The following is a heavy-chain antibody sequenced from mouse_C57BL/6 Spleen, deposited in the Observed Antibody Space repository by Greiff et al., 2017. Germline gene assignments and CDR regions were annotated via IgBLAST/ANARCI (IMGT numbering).Heavy chain of an antibody. J-gene: IGHJ2*01. CDR3: ARGGNDYDDYFDY. D-gene: IGHD2-4*01. V-gene: IGHV3-6*01. CDR1: GYSITSGYY. Sequence: ESGPGLVKPSQSLSLTCSVTGYSITSGYYWNWIRQFPGNKLEWMGYISYDGSNNYNPSLKNRISITRDTSKNQFFLKLNSVTTEDTATYYCARGGNDYDDYFDYWGQGTTLTVSS. CDR2: ISYDGSN.